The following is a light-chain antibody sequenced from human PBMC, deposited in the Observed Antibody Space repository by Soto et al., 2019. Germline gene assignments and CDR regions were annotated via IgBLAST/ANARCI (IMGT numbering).Light chain of an antibody. CDR3: QQCNYWPRT. V-gene: IGKV3D-15*01. CDR2: DAS. CDR1: QTVGSN. Sequence: EILMTQSPATLSVSPGERATLSCWASQTVGSNLAWYQQKPGQSPRLLIYDASTRDTGVPGRFTGSGYGTEFTLTISSLQSEDFALYYCQQCNYWPRTFGPGTKLEI. J-gene: IGKJ2*01.